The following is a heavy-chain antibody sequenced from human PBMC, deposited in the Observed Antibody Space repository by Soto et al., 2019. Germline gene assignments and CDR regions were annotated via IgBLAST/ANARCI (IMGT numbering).Heavy chain of an antibody. CDR3: ARGQLTYYGMDV. Sequence: QVQLLQSGPGLVKPSQPLYLTCAISGASVSRYSAAWNWIRQSPSRGLEWLGRTFYKSKWYNECSESVKSRITINADTSKNQCSLQLYSVTPEDTAVYYCARGQLTYYGMDVWGQGTTVTVSS. J-gene: IGHJ6*02. CDR2: TFYKSKWYN. D-gene: IGHD1-1*01. V-gene: IGHV6-1*01. CDR1: GASVSRYSAA.